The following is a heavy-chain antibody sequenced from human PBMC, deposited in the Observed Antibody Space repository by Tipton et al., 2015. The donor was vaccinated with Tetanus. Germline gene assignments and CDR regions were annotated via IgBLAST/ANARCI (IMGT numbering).Heavy chain of an antibody. D-gene: IGHD2-2*01. CDR1: GGSFSGHY. CDR2: VHHSGST. J-gene: IGHJ6*02. V-gene: IGHV4-34*01. Sequence: TLSLTCAVYGGSFSGHYWSWMRQPPGKGLEWIGEVHHSGSTKYNPSLKSRVTILADTSKDQFSLRLSSVTAADTALYYCARHVHGFGALLAPAATHYYYGMDVWGQGTTVTVSS. CDR3: ARHVHGFGALLAPAATHYYYGMDV.